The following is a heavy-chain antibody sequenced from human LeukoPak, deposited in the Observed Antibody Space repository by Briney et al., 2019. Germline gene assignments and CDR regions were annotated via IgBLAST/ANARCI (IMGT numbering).Heavy chain of an antibody. D-gene: IGHD3-10*01. V-gene: IGHV1-69*05. J-gene: IGHJ6*03. CDR2: IIPIFGTA. CDR1: GGTFSSYA. CDR3: ARRKVTMVRGTRYYYMDV. Sequence: SVKVSCKASGGTFSSYAISWVRQAPGQGLEWMGGIIPIFGTANYAQKFQGRVTITTDESTSTAYMELSSLRSEDTAVYYWARRKVTMVRGTRYYYMDVWGKGTTVTVSS.